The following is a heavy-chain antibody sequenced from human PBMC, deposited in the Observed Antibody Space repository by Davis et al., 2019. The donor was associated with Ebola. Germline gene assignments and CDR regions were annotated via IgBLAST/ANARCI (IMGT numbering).Heavy chain of an antibody. Sequence: ASVKVSCKASGYTFTGYYMHWVRQAPGQGLEWMGWINPNSGGTNYAQKFQGRVTMTRDTSISTAYMELSRLRSDDTAVYYCAREEEFKYSSSSGVDYWGQGTLVTVSS. J-gene: IGHJ4*02. V-gene: IGHV1-2*02. CDR3: AREEEFKYSSSSGVDY. D-gene: IGHD6-6*01. CDR2: INPNSGGT. CDR1: GYTFTGYY.